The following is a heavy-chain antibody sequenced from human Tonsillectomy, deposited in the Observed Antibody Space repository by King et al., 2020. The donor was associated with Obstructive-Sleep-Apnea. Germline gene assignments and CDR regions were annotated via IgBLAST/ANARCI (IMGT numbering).Heavy chain of an antibody. V-gene: IGHV3-48*04. CDR1: GFTFSTSA. D-gene: IGHD3-16*01. Sequence: VQLVESGGGLVQPGGSLRLSCAASGFTFSTSAMNWVRQAPGKGLEWVSYISGGSSTIYYADSVKGRFTISRDNAKNSLYLHMNSLRADDTAVYYCAWGLDYWGQGTLVTVSS. CDR3: AWGLDY. CDR2: ISGGSSTI. J-gene: IGHJ4*02.